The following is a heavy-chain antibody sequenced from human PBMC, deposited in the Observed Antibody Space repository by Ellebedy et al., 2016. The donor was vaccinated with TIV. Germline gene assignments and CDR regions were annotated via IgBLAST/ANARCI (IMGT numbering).Heavy chain of an antibody. D-gene: IGHD1-26*01. Sequence: AASVKVSCKASGYSFTDYYIHWVRQAPGRGLEWVTWINPNNDETNYAQRFQGRVTMTWDTSISTAYMELSRLTSDDTAVYYCARGMGPTTGYYYFSMDVWGQGTTVAVSS. CDR1: GYSFTDYY. CDR3: ARGMGPTTGYYYFSMDV. CDR2: INPNNDET. V-gene: IGHV1-2*02. J-gene: IGHJ6*02.